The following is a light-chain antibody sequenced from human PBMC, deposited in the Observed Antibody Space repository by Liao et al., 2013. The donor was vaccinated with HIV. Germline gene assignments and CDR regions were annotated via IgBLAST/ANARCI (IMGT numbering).Light chain of an antibody. Sequence: SYLLTQPPSVSVAPGQTARITCGGDNIGSKSVHWYQQKPGQAPVVVIYYDSKRPSGIPERFSGSNSGNTATLTISGTQAMDEADYYCQAWDSSTVVFGGGTKLTVL. CDR1: NIGSKS. J-gene: IGLJ2*01. V-gene: IGLV3-21*01. CDR3: QAWDSSTVV. CDR2: YDS.